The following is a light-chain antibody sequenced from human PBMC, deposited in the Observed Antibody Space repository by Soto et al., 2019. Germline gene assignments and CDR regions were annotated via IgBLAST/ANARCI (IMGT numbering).Light chain of an antibody. Sequence: QSALTQPRSVSGSPGQSVTISCTGTSSDVGVYKFVSWYQQHPGKAPKFMIYEVSKRPSGVPDRFSGSKSGNTAFLTISGLQAEDEADYYCCSYAGFYTSVFGTGTKLTVL. CDR1: SSDVGVYKF. V-gene: IGLV2-11*01. CDR2: EVS. CDR3: CSYAGFYTSV. J-gene: IGLJ1*01.